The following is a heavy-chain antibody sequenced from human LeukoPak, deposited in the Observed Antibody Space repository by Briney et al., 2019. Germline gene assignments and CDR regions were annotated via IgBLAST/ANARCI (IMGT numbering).Heavy chain of an antibody. CDR2: FYYSGST. CDR1: GGSISSSSNY. J-gene: IGHJ4*02. CDR3: ARQMWFGELLLIDS. Sequence: SETLSFKCSVSGGSISSSSNYWGWIRQPPGKRLEWIGSFYYSGSTYSHPTLKSRVTTSVDTSKNQCSLSLSSVTVADTAVYYCARQMWFGELLLIDSWGQGTLVTVSS. D-gene: IGHD3-10*01. V-gene: IGHV4-39*01.